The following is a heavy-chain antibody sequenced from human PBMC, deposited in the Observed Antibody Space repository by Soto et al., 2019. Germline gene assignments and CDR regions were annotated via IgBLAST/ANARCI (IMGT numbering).Heavy chain of an antibody. CDR2: INTSGGST. V-gene: IGHV1-46*01. CDR3: ARASVSGGSFNY. J-gene: IGHJ4*02. D-gene: IGHD3-10*01. Sequence: ASVKVSCKASGYTLSSYYMHWVRQAPGQGLEWMGIINTSGGSTTYAQKFQGRVTMTRDTSTSTVYMELSSLTSEDTAVYYCARASVSGGSFNYGGGGTLATV. CDR1: GYTLSSYY.